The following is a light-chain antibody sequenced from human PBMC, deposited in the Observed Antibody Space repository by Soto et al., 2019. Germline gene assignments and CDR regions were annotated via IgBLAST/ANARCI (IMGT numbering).Light chain of an antibody. CDR3: QQYNNWWWT. Sequence: EIVMTQSPATLSVSPGERATLSCRASQSVSSNLAWYQQKPGQAPRLLIYGASTRATGIPARCSGSGSGTEFTLTISSLQSEDFAVYYCQQYNNWWWTFGQGTKVAIK. J-gene: IGKJ1*01. CDR1: QSVSSN. V-gene: IGKV3-15*01. CDR2: GAS.